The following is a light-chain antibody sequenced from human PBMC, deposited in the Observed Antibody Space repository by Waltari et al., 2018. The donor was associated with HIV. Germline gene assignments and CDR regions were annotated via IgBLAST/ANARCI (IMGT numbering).Light chain of an antibody. J-gene: IGKJ1*01. Sequence: DIQMTQSPSTLSTSLADTITIPCRASQNINTWLAWYQQKPGRAPTLLIYKASSLEKGVPSRFSGSGSGTEFTLTISGLQPDDFATYYCQQYSTSSPWTFGQGTKVDI. CDR1: QNINTW. CDR2: KAS. V-gene: IGKV1-5*03. CDR3: QQYSTSSPWT.